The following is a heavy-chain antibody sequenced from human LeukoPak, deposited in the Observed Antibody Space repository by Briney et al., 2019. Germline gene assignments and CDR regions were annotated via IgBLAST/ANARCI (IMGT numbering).Heavy chain of an antibody. D-gene: IGHD6-13*01. V-gene: IGHV3-30-3*01. CDR2: TSYDGSNK. Sequence: GRSLRLSCAASGFTFSSYAMRWVRQAPGKGLEWVAVTSYDGSNKYYADSVKGRFTISRDNSKSTLYLQMNSLRAADTAVYYCARETFSSSWGDYWGQGTLVTVSS. CDR3: ARETFSSSWGDY. CDR1: GFTFSSYA. J-gene: IGHJ4*02.